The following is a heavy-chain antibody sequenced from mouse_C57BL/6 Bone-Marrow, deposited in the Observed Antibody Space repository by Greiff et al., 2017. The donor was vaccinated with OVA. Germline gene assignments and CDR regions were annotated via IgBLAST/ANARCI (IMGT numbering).Heavy chain of an antibody. Sequence: QLQQPGAELVKPGASVKLSCKASGYTFTSYWMHWVKQRPGQGLEWIGMIHPNSGSTNYNEKFKSKATLTVDKSSSTAYMQLSSLTSEDSAVYYCARHYGSYAMDYWGQGTSVTVSS. D-gene: IGHD1-1*01. J-gene: IGHJ4*01. V-gene: IGHV1-64*01. CDR1: GYTFTSYW. CDR3: ARHYGSYAMDY. CDR2: IHPNSGST.